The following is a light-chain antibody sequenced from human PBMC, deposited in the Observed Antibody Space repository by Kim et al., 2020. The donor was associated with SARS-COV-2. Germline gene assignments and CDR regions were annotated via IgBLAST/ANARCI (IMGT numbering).Light chain of an antibody. CDR2: GAA. V-gene: IGKV1-27*01. Sequence: SSIGDRVTITCRASQDIANSLAWYQQKPGKVPQVLIYGAATLQSGVPSRFSGSGSGTEFTLTIGSLQTEDVATYYCQKYNSSPWTFGPGTKVDIK. CDR1: QDIANS. J-gene: IGKJ1*01. CDR3: QKYNSSPWT.